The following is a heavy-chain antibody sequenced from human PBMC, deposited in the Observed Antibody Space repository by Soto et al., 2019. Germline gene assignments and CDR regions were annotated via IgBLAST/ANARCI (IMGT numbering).Heavy chain of an antibody. V-gene: IGHV1-58*01. CDR3: AGRYCSGGSCYYYYGMDV. D-gene: IGHD2-15*01. CDR2: IVVGSCKT. Sequence: SVKVSCTASGFTFSSSALQLGRQPRAQRLEWIGWIVVGSCKTNYAQKFQERVTITRDMSTSTAYMELSSLRSEDTAVYYCAGRYCSGGSCYYYYGMDVWGQGTTVTVSS. CDR1: GFTFSSSA. J-gene: IGHJ6*02.